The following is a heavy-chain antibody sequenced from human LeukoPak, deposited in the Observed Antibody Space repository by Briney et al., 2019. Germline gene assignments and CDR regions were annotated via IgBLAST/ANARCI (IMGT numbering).Heavy chain of an antibody. J-gene: IGHJ4*02. CDR2: ISGSGGNT. CDR3: AKAPVTSCRGAFCYPFDS. Sequence: GGSLRLSCAASGFTFSSYAMSWVRQAPGEGLEWVSAISGSGGNTYYADSVKGRFTISRDNSKNTLYLQMNSLRAEDTAVYYCAKAPVTSCRGAFCYPFDSWGQGTLVTVSS. CDR1: GFTFSSYA. D-gene: IGHD2-15*01. V-gene: IGHV3-23*01.